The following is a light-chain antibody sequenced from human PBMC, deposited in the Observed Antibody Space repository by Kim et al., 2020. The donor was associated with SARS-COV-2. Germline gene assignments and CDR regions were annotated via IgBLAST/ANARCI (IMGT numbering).Light chain of an antibody. V-gene: IGLV1-40*01. Sequence: QTVTISCTGSSSNIGAVYDVHWYQQFPGTAPKLLIYRDNYRPSGVPDRFSGSKSGTSASLAISGLQAEDEADYYCQSYDSSLSGYVFGTGTKVTVL. CDR1: SSNIGAVYD. J-gene: IGLJ1*01. CDR2: RDN. CDR3: QSYDSSLSGYV.